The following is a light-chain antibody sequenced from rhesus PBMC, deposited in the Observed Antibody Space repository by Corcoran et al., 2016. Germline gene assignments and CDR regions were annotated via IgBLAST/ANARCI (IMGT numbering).Light chain of an antibody. Sequence: EIVMTQSPATLALSPGERATLSCRASQSVNNYLAWSQQKPGKAPRPLIYGATSRATGIPDRFCGSWAGTEVTLTISGLEPEDVGVYFCLQSSNWPHYSFGQGTKVEIK. V-gene: IGKV3-24*03. CDR1: QSVNNY. CDR3: LQSSNWPHYS. J-gene: IGKJ2*01. CDR2: GAT.